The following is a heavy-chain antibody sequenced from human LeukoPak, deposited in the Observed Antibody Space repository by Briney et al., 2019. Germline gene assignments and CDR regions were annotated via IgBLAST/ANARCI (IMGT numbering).Heavy chain of an antibody. D-gene: IGHD6-19*01. Sequence: ASVKVSCKASGFTFIKFGITWVRQAPRQGLEWVGWISTYNGNTNYAQKFQGRVTMTTDSSTTTAYMELRSLRSDDTAVYYCARDPTNTSGRNVYLDHWGQGTLVTVSS. CDR3: ARDPTNTSGRNVYLDH. V-gene: IGHV1-18*01. CDR1: GFTFIKFG. J-gene: IGHJ4*02. CDR2: ISTYNGNT.